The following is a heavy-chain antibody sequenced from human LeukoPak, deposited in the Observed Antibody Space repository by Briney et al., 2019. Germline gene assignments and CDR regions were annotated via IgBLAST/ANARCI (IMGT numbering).Heavy chain of an antibody. CDR3: ARDGHSDNVVWYFDL. CDR2: MSYDGSNR. V-gene: IGHV3-30*09. J-gene: IGHJ2*01. Sequence: GRSLRLSCAASGFSFRNYAMHWVRQAPGKGLEWVAVMSYDGSNRYYGDSMEGRFAISRDNSKNTLYLEMNSLRAEDTAVYYCARDGHSDNVVWYFDLWGRGTLVSVSS. CDR1: GFSFRNYA. D-gene: IGHD1-26*01.